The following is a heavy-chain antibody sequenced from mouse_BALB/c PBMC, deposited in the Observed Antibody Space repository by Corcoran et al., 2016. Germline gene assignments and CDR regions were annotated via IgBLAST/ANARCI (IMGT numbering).Heavy chain of an antibody. CDR1: GYTLTNYG. J-gene: IGHJ4*01. D-gene: IGHD2-2*01. CDR3: ARRGAVKVTYYAMDY. CDR2: INTYTGEP. Sequence: QSQLVQSGPELKELGETVKSSCKASGYTLTNYGMNWVKKAPGKGLKWMGWINTYTGEPTYADDFKGRFAFSLETSASTAYLQINNLKNEDTATYFCARRGAVKVTYYAMDYWGQGTSVTVSS. V-gene: IGHV9-3-1*01.